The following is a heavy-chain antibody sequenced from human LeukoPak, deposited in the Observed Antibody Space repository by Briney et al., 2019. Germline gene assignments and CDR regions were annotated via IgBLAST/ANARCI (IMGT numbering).Heavy chain of an antibody. V-gene: IGHV3-48*04. D-gene: IGHD6-19*01. CDR1: GFTVSSYG. J-gene: IGHJ4*02. CDR3: GRVVGSGWPTDF. CDR2: ISSSGNTI. Sequence: GGSLRLSCATSGFTVSSYGMSWVRQAPGKGLEWVSYISSSGNTIYYADSVKGRFTISRDIAKNSLYLQMNSLRAEDTAVYYCGRVVGSGWPTDFWGQGTLVTASS.